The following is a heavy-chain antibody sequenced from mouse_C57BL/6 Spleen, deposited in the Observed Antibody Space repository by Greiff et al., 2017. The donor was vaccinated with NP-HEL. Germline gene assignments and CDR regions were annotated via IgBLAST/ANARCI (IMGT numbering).Heavy chain of an antibody. CDR3: AGDVDYWFAY. Sequence: QVQLQQPGAELVKPGASVKLSCKASGYTFTSYGMHWVKQRPGQGLEWIGVIHPNSGSTNYNEKFKSKATLTVDKSSSTAYMQLSSLTSEDAAVYYCAGDVDYWFAYWGQGTLVTVSA. CDR2: IHPNSGST. V-gene: IGHV1-64*01. CDR1: GYTFTSYG. J-gene: IGHJ3*01. D-gene: IGHD2-13*01.